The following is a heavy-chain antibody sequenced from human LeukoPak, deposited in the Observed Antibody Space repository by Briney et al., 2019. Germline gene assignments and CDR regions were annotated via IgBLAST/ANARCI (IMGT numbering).Heavy chain of an antibody. CDR3: ARVGRGYSYGSRDY. Sequence: SETLSLTCTVSGYSISSGYYRGRIRQPPGKGLEWIGSIYHSGSTYYNPSLKSRVTISVDTSKNQFSLKLSSVTAADTAVYYCARVGRGYSYGSRDYWGQGTLVTVSS. D-gene: IGHD5-18*01. CDR2: IYHSGST. CDR1: GYSISSGYY. J-gene: IGHJ4*02. V-gene: IGHV4-38-2*02.